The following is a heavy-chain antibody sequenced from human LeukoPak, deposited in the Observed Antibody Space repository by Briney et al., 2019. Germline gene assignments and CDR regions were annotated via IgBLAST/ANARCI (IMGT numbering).Heavy chain of an antibody. CDR3: ARSYLGYYGMDV. J-gene: IGHJ6*02. CDR1: GYSISSGYY. D-gene: IGHD3-10*01. V-gene: IGHV4-38-2*02. Sequence: SETLSLTCTVSGYSISSGYYWGWIRQPPGKGLEWIGSIYHSGSTYYNPSLKSRVTISVDKSKNQFSLKLSSVTAADTAVYYCARSYLGYYGMDVWGQGTTVTVSS. CDR2: IYHSGST.